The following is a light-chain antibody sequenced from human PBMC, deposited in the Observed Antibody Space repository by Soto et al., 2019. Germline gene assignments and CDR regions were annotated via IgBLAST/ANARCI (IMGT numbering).Light chain of an antibody. CDR1: SSDVGAYKY. CDR2: EVS. V-gene: IGLV2-8*01. CDR3: TSYVGSDIWV. J-gene: IGLJ3*02. Sequence: QSALTQPPSASGSPGQSVTISCTGTSSDVGAYKYVSWYQQYPGKAPQLMIYEVSKRPSGVPDRFSGSKSGNSASLTVSGLQAEDEAGYYCTSYVGSDIWVFGGGTKLTVL.